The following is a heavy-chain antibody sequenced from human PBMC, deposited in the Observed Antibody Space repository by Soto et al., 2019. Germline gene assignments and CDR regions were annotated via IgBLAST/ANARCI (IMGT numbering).Heavy chain of an antibody. CDR1: GFTFSSYA. J-gene: IGHJ4*02. V-gene: IGHV3-30*04. D-gene: IGHD6-13*01. CDR2: ISYDGKVK. Sequence: QVQLVESGGGVVQPGRSLRLSCAASGFTFSSYAMHWVRQAPGKGLEWVAVISYDGKVKYYADSVKGRFTFSRDNSKNTLSLQLNSLRTDDTAVYHCVRGIAPLSEYYSDYWGQGTLVTVSS. CDR3: VRGIAPLSEYYSDY.